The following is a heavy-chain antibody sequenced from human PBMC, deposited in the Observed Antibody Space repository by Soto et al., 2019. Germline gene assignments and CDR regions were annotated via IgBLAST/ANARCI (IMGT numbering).Heavy chain of an antibody. V-gene: IGHV3-9*01. Sequence: ESGGGLVQPGRSLRLSCAASGFTFDDYAMHWVRQAPGKGLEWVSGISWNSGSIGYADSVKGRFTISRDNAKNSLYLQMNSLRAEDTALYYCAKSAIAAAGTDYFDYWGQGTLVTVSS. CDR3: AKSAIAAAGTDYFDY. CDR2: ISWNSGSI. CDR1: GFTFDDYA. D-gene: IGHD6-13*01. J-gene: IGHJ4*02.